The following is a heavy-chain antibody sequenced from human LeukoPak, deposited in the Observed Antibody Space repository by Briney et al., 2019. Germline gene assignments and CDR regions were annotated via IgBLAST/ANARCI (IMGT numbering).Heavy chain of an antibody. D-gene: IGHD3-10*01. J-gene: IGHJ4*02. Sequence: GESLKISCKGSGYSFTSYWIGWVRQMPGKGLEWMGIIYPGDSDTRYSPSFQGQVTISADKSNSTAYLQWSSLKASDTAVYYCARGRRFGELSHPTYYFDYWGQGTQVTVSS. CDR2: IYPGDSDT. CDR3: ARGRRFGELSHPTYYFDY. CDR1: GYSFTSYW. V-gene: IGHV5-51*01.